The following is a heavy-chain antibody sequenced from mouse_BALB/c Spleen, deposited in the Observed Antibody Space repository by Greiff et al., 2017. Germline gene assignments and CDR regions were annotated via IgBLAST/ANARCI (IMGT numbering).Heavy chain of an antibody. CDR1: GYSITSDYA. Sequence: EVKLVESGPGLVKPSQSLSLTCTVTGYSITSDYAWNWIRQLPGNKLEWMGYISYSGSTSYNPSLKSRISITRDTSKNQFFLQLNSVTTEDTATYYCARSAYYALYAMDYWGQGTSVTVSS. V-gene: IGHV3-2*02. D-gene: IGHD2-10*01. J-gene: IGHJ4*01. CDR3: ARSAYYALYAMDY. CDR2: ISYSGST.